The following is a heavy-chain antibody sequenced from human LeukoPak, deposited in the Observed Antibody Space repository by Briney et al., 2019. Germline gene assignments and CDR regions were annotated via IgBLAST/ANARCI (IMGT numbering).Heavy chain of an antibody. CDR2: IKQDGSQV. J-gene: IGHJ2*01. V-gene: IGHV3-7*03. Sequence: PGGSLRLSCIASGLTFRNYWMTWVRQAPGKGLECVANIKQDGSQVYYADSVRGRFTISRDNARNSVFLRMNRLRADDTAIYYCAKSMTLQWRGFFDLWGRGTHVTVSS. CDR3: AKSMTLQWRGFFDL. CDR1: GLTFRNYW. D-gene: IGHD6-19*01.